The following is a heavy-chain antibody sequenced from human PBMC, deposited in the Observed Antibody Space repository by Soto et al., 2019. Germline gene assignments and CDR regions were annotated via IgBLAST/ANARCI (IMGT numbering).Heavy chain of an antibody. J-gene: IGHJ6*04. D-gene: IGHD6-13*01. CDR1: GYTFSGSY. CDR3: ARDEGIAAAGSGSYYYGIDV. V-gene: IGHV1-2*04. Sequence: ASVQVSCKASGYTFSGSYMPWGRLAPGKEPGWLGCINPNSRVTKYAQKFQGWVTMTRDTSISTAYMELSRLRSDDTAVYYCARDEGIAAAGSGSYYYGIDVWGEGTTVTVAS. CDR2: INPNSRVT.